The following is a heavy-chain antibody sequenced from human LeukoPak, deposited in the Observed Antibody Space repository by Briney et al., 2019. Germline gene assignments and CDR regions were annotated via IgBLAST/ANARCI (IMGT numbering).Heavy chain of an antibody. J-gene: IGHJ4*02. CDR3: AKWGDYDGFAGYSDC. Sequence: PGASLRLSCAASGFIFRNYAMSWVRQAPGKGLEWVSAITGSGGTSWYADSVKGHFTISRDNSKNTLYLQMNSLGADDTAVYYCAKWGDYDGFAGYSDCWGQGTLVTVSS. V-gene: IGHV3-23*01. CDR1: GFIFRNYA. CDR2: ITGSGGTS. D-gene: IGHD3-3*01.